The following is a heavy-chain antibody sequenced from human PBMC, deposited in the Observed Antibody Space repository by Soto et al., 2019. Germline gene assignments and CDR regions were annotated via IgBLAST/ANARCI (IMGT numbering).Heavy chain of an antibody. D-gene: IGHD4-17*01. CDR2: IYYSGST. J-gene: IGHJ6*02. CDR3: ASGGGPGVGEPYHYYAMDV. V-gene: IGHV4-59*01. CDR1: GGSISSYY. Sequence: PSETLSLTCTVSGGSISSYYWSWIRQPPGKGLEWIGYIYYSGSTNYNPSLKSRVTISVDTSKNQFSLKLMSVIAADTAAYYCASGGGPGVGEPYHYYAMDVWGQGTTVTVSS.